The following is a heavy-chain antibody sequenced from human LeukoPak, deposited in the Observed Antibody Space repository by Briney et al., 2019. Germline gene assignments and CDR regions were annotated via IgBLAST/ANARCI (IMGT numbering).Heavy chain of an antibody. V-gene: IGHV3-21*01. CDR3: ARAPPGRDLFGGFDF. CDR1: GFTFSSYS. Sequence: PGGSLRLSCAGSGFTFSSYSMNWVRQAPGKGLQWVSSISRSSSYIYYADSVKGRFTISRDNARNSLYLQMNSLRAEDTAVYYCARAPPGRDLFGGFDFWGQGIRVTVSS. J-gene: IGHJ4*02. CDR2: ISRSSSYI. D-gene: IGHD4-23*01.